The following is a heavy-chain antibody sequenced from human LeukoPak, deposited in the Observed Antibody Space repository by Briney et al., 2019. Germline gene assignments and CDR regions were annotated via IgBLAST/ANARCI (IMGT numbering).Heavy chain of an antibody. V-gene: IGHV4-59*11. CDR3: ARALAGDLFDY. D-gene: IGHD6-19*01. CDR1: GVSISSHY. J-gene: IGHJ4*02. CDR2: IYYSGST. Sequence: SETLSLTCTVSGVSISSHYWRWIRQPPAKELEWIGYIYYSGSTNYNPSLKSRFTISVDSSKNQFSLKLSSVTAADTAVYYCARALAGDLFDYWGQGTLVTVSS.